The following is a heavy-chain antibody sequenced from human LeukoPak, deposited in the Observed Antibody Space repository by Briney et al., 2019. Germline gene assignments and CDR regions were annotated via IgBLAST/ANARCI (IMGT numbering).Heavy chain of an antibody. J-gene: IGHJ5*02. Sequence: ASVKVSCKASGYTFTSYYMHWVRQAPGQGLEWMGIINPSGGSTSYAQKFQGRVTMTRDTSTITVYMELSSLRSEDTAVYYCARSLAAAGTLLGWFDPWGQGTLVTVSS. V-gene: IGHV1-46*01. CDR1: GYTFTSYY. CDR2: INPSGGST. D-gene: IGHD6-13*01. CDR3: ARSLAAAGTLLGWFDP.